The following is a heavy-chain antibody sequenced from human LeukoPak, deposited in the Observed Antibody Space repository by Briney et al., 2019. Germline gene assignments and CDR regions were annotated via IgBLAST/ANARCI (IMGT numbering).Heavy chain of an antibody. CDR1: GGSISSSSYY. Sequence: SETLSLTCTVSGGSISSSSYYWGSVRQPPGKGLEWIANIYYSGSTYYSPSLRSRVAISVDTSKNQFSLKLTSVTAADTADYYCARHASVSGNWPRPLDYWGQGSLVTVSS. CDR2: IYYSGST. D-gene: IGHD3-3*01. J-gene: IGHJ4*02. CDR3: ARHASVSGNWPRPLDY. V-gene: IGHV4-39*01.